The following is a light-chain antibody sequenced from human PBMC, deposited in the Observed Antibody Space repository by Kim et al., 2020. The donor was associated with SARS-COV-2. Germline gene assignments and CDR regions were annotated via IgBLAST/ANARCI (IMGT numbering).Light chain of an antibody. J-gene: IGLJ2*01. CDR2: QDS. CDR1: KLGDKY. Sequence: SYELTQPPSVSVSPGQTASITCSGDKLGDKYACWYQQKPGQSPVLVIYQDSKRPSGIPERFSGSNSGNTANLTISGTQAMDEADYYCQAWDSIPVVFG. CDR3: QAWDSIPVV. V-gene: IGLV3-1*01.